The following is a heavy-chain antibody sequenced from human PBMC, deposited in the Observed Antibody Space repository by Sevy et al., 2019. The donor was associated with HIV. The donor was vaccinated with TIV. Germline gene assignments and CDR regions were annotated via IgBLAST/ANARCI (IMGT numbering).Heavy chain of an antibody. CDR3: ARGASGEGPYCGGDCPTPGAFDI. V-gene: IGHV4-31*03. CDR2: IYYSGST. Sequence: SETLSLTCTVSGGSISSGGYYWSWIRQHPGKGLEWIGYIYYSGSTYYNPSLKSRVTISVDTSKNQFSLKLSSVTAADTAMYYCARGASGEGPYCGGDCPTPGAFDIWGQGTMVTVSS. J-gene: IGHJ3*02. D-gene: IGHD2-21*02. CDR1: GGSISSGGYY.